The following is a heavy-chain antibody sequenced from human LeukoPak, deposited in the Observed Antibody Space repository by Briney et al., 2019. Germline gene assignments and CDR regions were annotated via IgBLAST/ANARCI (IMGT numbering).Heavy chain of an antibody. CDR1: GFTFSSYS. CDR3: ARGRSSRYFDY. D-gene: IGHD6-13*01. CDR2: ISSSSSTI. Sequence: GGPLRLSCAASGFTFSSYSMNWVRQAPGKGLEWVSYISSSSSTIYYADSVKGRFTISRDNAKNSLYLQMNSLRAEDTAVYYCARGRSSRYFDYWGQGTLVTVSS. J-gene: IGHJ4*02. V-gene: IGHV3-48*04.